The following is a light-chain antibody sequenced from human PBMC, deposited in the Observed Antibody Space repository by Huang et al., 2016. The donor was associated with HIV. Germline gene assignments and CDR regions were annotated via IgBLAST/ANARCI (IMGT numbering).Light chain of an antibody. CDR3: QQSYSTPYT. J-gene: IGKJ2*01. CDR1: QSISTS. V-gene: IGKV1-39*01. CDR2: VTS. Sequence: DIQMTPSPSSLSASVGDRVTITCRASQSISTSLNWYQQKPGTAPNLLIYVTSSLQSGVPSRFSGSAAGTDFTLTISSLQPEDFATYYCQQSYSTPYTFGQGTKLEIK.